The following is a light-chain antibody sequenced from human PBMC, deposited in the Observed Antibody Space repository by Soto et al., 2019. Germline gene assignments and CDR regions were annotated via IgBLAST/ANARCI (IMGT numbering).Light chain of an antibody. CDR1: QSVANNY. V-gene: IGKV3-20*01. Sequence: IVLTQSPGTLSLSPGERATLSCRASQSVANNYLAWYKQKNGQAPRLLVYGASNRATGIPDRFSGSGSGTDFTLTITRLEPDVFAMYYCQQYGSSPRTFGQGTKV. J-gene: IGKJ1*01. CDR2: GAS. CDR3: QQYGSSPRT.